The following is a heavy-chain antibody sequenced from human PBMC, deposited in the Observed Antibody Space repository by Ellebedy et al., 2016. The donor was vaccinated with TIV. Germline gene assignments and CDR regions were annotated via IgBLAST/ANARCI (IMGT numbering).Heavy chain of an antibody. V-gene: IGHV4-61*01. D-gene: IGHD6-19*01. CDR3: ARITWYSSGWGWFDY. Sequence: MPSETLSLTCTVSGGSVSSATHYWSWIRQPPGKGLEWIGYLSDSGITNSNPSLKSRITMSVDTSKNQFSLKVTSVTAADTAVYYCARITWYSSGWGWFDYWGLGTLVSVSS. J-gene: IGHJ4*02. CDR2: LSDSGIT. CDR1: GGSVSSATHY.